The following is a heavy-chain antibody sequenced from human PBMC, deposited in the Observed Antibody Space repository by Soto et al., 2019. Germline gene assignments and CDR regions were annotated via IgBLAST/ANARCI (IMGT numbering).Heavy chain of an antibody. V-gene: IGHV3-21*01. CDR2: ISRSSSYI. CDR1: GFTFSSYS. D-gene: IGHD5-12*01. J-gene: IGHJ6*02. Sequence: GGSLRLSCAASGFTFSSYSMNWVRQAPGKGLEWVSSISRSSSYIYYADSVKGRFTISRDNAKNSLYLQMNSLRAEDTAVYYCARDQGSAVRDGYNLDVWGQGTTVTVSS. CDR3: ARDQGSAVRDGYNLDV.